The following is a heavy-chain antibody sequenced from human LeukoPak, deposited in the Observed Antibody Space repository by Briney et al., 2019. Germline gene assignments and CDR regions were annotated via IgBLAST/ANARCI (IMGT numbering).Heavy chain of an antibody. D-gene: IGHD5-12*01. J-gene: IGHJ2*01. CDR1: GGTFSSYA. CDR2: IIAIFGTT. CDR3: ARESGYEYLDL. Sequence: SVKVSRKASGGTFSSYAISWVRQAPGQGLEWMGGIIAIFGTTNYAQKFQGRVTITADKSTSTAYMELSSLRSEDTAVYYCARESGYEYLDLWGRGTLVTVSS. V-gene: IGHV1-69*06.